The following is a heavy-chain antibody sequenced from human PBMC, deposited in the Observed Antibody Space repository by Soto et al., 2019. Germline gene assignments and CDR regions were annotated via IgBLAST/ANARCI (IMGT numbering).Heavy chain of an antibody. J-gene: IGHJ4*02. Sequence: ASVNVSCKASGYTFTIYGISWVLQAPGQGLEWVGWISAYNGNTNYAQKLQGRVTMTTDTSTSTAYMELRSLRSDDTAVYYCARDEEQWMVLFDLWDKGNLVIVYS. CDR3: ARDEEQWMVLFDL. CDR1: GYTFTIYG. V-gene: IGHV1-18*01. D-gene: IGHD6-19*01. CDR2: ISAYNGNT.